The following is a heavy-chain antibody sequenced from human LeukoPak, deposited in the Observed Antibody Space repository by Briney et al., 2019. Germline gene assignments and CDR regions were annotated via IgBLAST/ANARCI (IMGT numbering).Heavy chain of an antibody. CDR1: GFTFSSYE. CDR3: ARDSSVRGVMRY. Sequence: PGGSLRLSCAASGFTFSSYEMNWVRQAPGKGLEWVSYISSSGSTIYYADSVKGRFTISRDNAKNSLYLQMNSLRAEDTAVYYCARDSSVRGVMRYWGQGTLVTVPS. CDR2: ISSSGSTI. V-gene: IGHV3-48*03. J-gene: IGHJ4*02. D-gene: IGHD3-10*01.